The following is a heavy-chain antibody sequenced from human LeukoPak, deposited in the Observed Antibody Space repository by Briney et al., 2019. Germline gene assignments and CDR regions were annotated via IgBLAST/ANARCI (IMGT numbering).Heavy chain of an antibody. CDR2: INHIGST. CDR3: ASLPRKINYGSGRFRNYYYMDV. Sequence: SETLSLTCAVYGGSFSGYYWSWIRQPPGKGLEWIGEINHIGSTNYNPSLKSRVTISVDTSKNQFSLKLSSVTAADTAVYYCASLPRKINYGSGRFRNYYYMDVWGKGTTVTISS. J-gene: IGHJ6*03. CDR1: GGSFSGYY. V-gene: IGHV4-34*01. D-gene: IGHD3-10*01.